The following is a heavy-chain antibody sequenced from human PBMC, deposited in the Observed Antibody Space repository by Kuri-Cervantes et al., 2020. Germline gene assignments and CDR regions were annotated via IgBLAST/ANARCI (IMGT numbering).Heavy chain of an antibody. CDR2: IYYSGST. D-gene: IGHD6-19*01. CDR1: GGSISSSSYY. V-gene: IGHV4-39*07. J-gene: IGHJ4*02. CDR3: ARREGSAWYFDY. Sequence: SETLSLTCTVSGGSISSSSYYWGWIRQPPGKGLEWIGSIYYSGSTYYNPSLKSRVTISVDTSKNQFSVNLSSVTAADTTVYYCARREGSAWYFDYWGQGTLVTVSS.